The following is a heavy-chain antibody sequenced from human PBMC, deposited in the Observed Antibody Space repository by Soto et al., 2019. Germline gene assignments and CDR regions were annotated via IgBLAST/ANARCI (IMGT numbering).Heavy chain of an antibody. D-gene: IGHD6-6*01. J-gene: IGHJ6*02. CDR2: IYPGDSDT. CDR3: ARLNIAAHANYYSGMDF. Sequence: PGESLKISCEDSGYRFTTYWINWVRQMPVKGLEWMGIIYPGDSDTRYSPSFQGQVTISADKSISTAYLQWSSLTASDTAMYYFARLNIAAHANYYSGMDFGGQGTTVTVSS. CDR1: GYRFTTYW. V-gene: IGHV5-51*01.